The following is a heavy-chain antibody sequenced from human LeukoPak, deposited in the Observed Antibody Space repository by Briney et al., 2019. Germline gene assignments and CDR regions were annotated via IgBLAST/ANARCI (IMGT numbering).Heavy chain of an antibody. CDR3: AKYGSGQLWLLGWYFDF. J-gene: IGHJ2*01. Sequence: GGSLRLSCAASGYTFYNYAVTWVRQAPGKGLEWVSSISHDGASTHYADSVKGRFTISRDNSTNTVFLQMDSLRAEDTAVYFCAKYGSGQLWLLGWYFDFWGRGTLVSVSS. CDR2: ISHDGAST. D-gene: IGHD3-16*01. CDR1: GYTFYNYA. V-gene: IGHV3-23*01.